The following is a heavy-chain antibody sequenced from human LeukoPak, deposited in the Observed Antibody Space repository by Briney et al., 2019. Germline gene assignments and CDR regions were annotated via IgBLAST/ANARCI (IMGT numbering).Heavy chain of an antibody. D-gene: IGHD3-10*01. CDR3: VRDRGRQFDY. V-gene: IGHV3-30-3*01. Sequence: GGSLRLSCAASGFTFSSYAMHWVRQPPGKGLEWVAVISYDGSSKYYIESVKGRFSISRDNRKNTVYLQMSSLRSEDTAVYYCVRDRGRQFDYWGQGSLVTVSS. J-gene: IGHJ4*02. CDR2: ISYDGSSK. CDR1: GFTFSSYA.